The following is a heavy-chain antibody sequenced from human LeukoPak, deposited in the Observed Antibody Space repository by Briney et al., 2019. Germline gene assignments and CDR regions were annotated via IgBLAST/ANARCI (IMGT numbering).Heavy chain of an antibody. J-gene: IGHJ1*01. CDR2: IYYSGST. CDR3: ASRYCSSTSCYTPHFQH. D-gene: IGHD2-2*02. Sequence: SETLSLTCTVSGGSISSYYWSWIRQPPGKGLEWIGYIYYSGSTNYNPSLKSRVTISVDTSKNQFSLKLSSVTAADTAVYYCASRYCSSTSCYTPHFQHWGQGTLVTVSS. V-gene: IGHV4-59*01. CDR1: GGSISSYY.